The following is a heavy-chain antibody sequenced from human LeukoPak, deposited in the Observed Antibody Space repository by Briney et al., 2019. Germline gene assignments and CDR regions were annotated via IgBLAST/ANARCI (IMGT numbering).Heavy chain of an antibody. CDR2: IYYGGST. V-gene: IGHV4-39*01. Sequence: SETLSLTCTVSGGSISSSSCYWGWIRQPPGKGLEWIGSIYYGGSTYYNPSLKSRVTISVDTSKNQFSLRLSSVTAADTAVYYCARRVLEAVTGTGGFDYWGQGTLVTVSS. CDR1: GGSISSSSCY. D-gene: IGHD6-19*01. CDR3: ARRVLEAVTGTGGFDY. J-gene: IGHJ4*02.